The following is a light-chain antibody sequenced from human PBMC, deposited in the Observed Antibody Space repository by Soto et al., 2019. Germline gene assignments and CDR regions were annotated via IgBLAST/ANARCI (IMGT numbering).Light chain of an antibody. J-gene: IGLJ7*01. Sequence: QSVLTQSPSVSAAPGQRVTISCSGSSSNIGDNYVSWYQHLPGTAPKLLIYDNDKRPSGIPDRFSGSKSGTSATLAITGLHTGDEADFYCEAWDNSLSGVVFGEGTQLTVL. CDR3: EAWDNSLSGVV. CDR2: DND. CDR1: SSNIGDNY. V-gene: IGLV1-51*01.